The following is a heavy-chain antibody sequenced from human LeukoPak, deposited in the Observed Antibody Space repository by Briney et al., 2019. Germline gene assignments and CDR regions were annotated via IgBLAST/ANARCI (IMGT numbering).Heavy chain of an antibody. J-gene: IGHJ4*02. D-gene: IGHD6-19*01. V-gene: IGHV3-74*01. CDR1: GFTFSNYW. Sequence: GGSLRLSCAASGFTFSNYWMHWVRQAPGKGLMWVSRINSDGSSTRYADSVKGRFTISRDNAKNTLYLQMNSLRAEDTAVYYCTRAHFTLAVADPDYWGQGALVTVSS. CDR3: TRAHFTLAVADPDY. CDR2: INSDGSST.